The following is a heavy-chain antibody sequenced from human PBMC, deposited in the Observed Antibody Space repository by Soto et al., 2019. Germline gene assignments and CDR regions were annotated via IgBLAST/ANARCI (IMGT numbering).Heavy chain of an antibody. CDR1: GYGFTTYG. CDR3: ARGRYGDY. J-gene: IGHJ4*02. Sequence: QVHLVQSGAEVKKPGASVKVSCKGSGYGFTTYGITWVRQAPGQGLEWMAWISAHNGNTNYAQKVQGRVTVTRDPPTSTAYMELRSLRDDDTAVYYCARGRYGDYWGQGALVTVSS. V-gene: IGHV1-18*01. CDR2: ISAHNGNT. D-gene: IGHD1-1*01.